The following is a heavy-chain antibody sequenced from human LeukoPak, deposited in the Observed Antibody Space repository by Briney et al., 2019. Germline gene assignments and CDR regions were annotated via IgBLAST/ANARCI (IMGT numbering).Heavy chain of an antibody. CDR3: AREHYDFWSGLGGYWFDP. CDR1: GYTFTGYY. Sequence: PGASVKVSCKASGYTFTGYYMHWVRQAPGQGLEWMGWINPNSGGTNYAQKFQGRVTMTRDTSISTAYMELSRLRSDDTAVYYCAREHYDFWSGLGGYWFDPWGQGTLVTVSS. J-gene: IGHJ5*02. CDR2: INPNSGGT. V-gene: IGHV1-2*02. D-gene: IGHD3-3*01.